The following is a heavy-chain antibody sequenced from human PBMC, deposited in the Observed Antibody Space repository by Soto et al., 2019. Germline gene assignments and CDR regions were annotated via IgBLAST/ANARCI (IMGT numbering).Heavy chain of an antibody. J-gene: IGHJ4*02. CDR2: INAGDGNT. D-gene: IGHD3-22*01. CDR1: GYTFTDYT. Sequence: ASVKVSCKASGYTFTDYTVHWVRQAPGQRLEWMGWINAGDGNTKYSPNFQGRVTITKDTSASTVYMELSSLRSEDTAVYFCTRDYYDSSGYYPKFDYWRQGTLVTVSS. V-gene: IGHV1-3*01. CDR3: TRDYYDSSGYYPKFDY.